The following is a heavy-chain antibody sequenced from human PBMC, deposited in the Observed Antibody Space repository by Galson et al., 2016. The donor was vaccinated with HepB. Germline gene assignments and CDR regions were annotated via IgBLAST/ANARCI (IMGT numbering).Heavy chain of an antibody. CDR1: GVSISSGSYY. CDR3: AREPATSLFDM. Sequence: TLSLTCTASGVSISSGSYYWSWIRQPAGKGLEWIGRIYASGSTDYNPSLRSRVTISVEMSKNQFSLNLNSVAAADTAVYFCAREPATSLFDMWGQGTLVTVSS. CDR2: IYASGST. J-gene: IGHJ4*02. V-gene: IGHV4-61*02. D-gene: IGHD2-2*01.